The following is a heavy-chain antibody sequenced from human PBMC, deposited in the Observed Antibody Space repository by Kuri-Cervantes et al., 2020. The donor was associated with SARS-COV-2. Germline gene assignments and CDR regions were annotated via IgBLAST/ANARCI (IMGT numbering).Heavy chain of an antibody. J-gene: IGHJ3*02. V-gene: IGHV1-69*10. CDR1: GYTFTSYY. Sequence: SVKVSCKASGYTFTSYYMHWVRQAPGQGLEWMGGIIPILGIANYAQKFQGRVTITADKSTSTAYMELSSLRSEDTAVYYCARGNTMVRGVDAFDIWGQGKRVTVSS. D-gene: IGHD3-10*01. CDR3: ARGNTMVRGVDAFDI. CDR2: IIPILGIA.